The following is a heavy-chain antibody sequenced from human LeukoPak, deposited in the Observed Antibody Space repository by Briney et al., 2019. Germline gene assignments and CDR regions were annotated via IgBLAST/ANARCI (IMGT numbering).Heavy chain of an antibody. CDR3: ARAQAYTGNSMDV. V-gene: IGHV6-1*01. CDR1: GDSVSSNSAV. CDR2: TYYRSKWYN. J-gene: IGHJ6*02. D-gene: IGHD2-21*01. Sequence: SQTLSLTCAISGDSVSSNSAVWNWIRQSPSRGLEWLGRTYYRSKWYNEYAVSVTSRITINPDTSKNQFSLYLNSVAPEDTAVYYCARAQAYTGNSMDVWGQGTTVTVSS.